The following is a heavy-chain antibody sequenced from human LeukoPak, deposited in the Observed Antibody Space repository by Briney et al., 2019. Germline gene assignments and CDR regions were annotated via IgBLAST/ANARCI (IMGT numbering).Heavy chain of an antibody. CDR3: ARERDSSSWGNWFDP. J-gene: IGHJ5*02. CDR2: ISAYNGNT. D-gene: IGHD6-13*01. Sequence: GASVKVSCKASGYTFTSYGISWVRQAPGQGLEWMGWISAYNGNTNYAQKLQGRVTMTTDTSTSTAYMELSSLRSEDTAVYYCARERDSSSWGNWFDPWGQGTLVTVSS. CDR1: GYTFTSYG. V-gene: IGHV1-18*01.